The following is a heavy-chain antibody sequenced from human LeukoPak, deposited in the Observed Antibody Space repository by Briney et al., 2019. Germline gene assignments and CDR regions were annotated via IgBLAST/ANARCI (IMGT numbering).Heavy chain of an antibody. D-gene: IGHD6-19*01. J-gene: IGHJ4*02. CDR3: ARDSTGIWARSSGWYFDY. CDR2: IYYSGST. CDR1: GGSINSSSYY. V-gene: IGHV4-39*07. Sequence: KSSETLSLTCTVSGGSINSSSYYWDWIRQPPGKGLEWIGNIYYSGSTYYNPSLKSRVTISVDTSKNQFSLNLSSVTAADTAVYYCARDSTGIWARSSGWYFDYWGQGTLVTVSS.